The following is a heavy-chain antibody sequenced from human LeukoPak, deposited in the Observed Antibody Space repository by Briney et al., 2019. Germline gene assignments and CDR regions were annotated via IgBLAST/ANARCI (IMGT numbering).Heavy chain of an antibody. J-gene: IGHJ4*02. CDR1: GFTFSTYG. CDR2: ISYEGGTQ. Sequence: GGSLRLSCAASGFTFSTYGMHWVRQAPGKGLEWVAVISYEGGTQHYADSVKGRFIISRDNPRNTLYLQMNILRTEDTAVYYCARVNDRGSWLDYWGQGTLVTVSS. CDR3: ARVNDRGSWLDY. V-gene: IGHV3-30*03. D-gene: IGHD3-16*01.